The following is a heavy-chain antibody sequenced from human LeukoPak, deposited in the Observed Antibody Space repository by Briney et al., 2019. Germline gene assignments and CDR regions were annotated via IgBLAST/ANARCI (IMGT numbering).Heavy chain of an antibody. CDR1: GFTLSSYN. J-gene: IGHJ4*02. Sequence: GGSLRLSCAASGFTLSSYNMNWVRQAPGKGLEWVSSISISSTYIYYADSVKGRFTISRDNAKKSLYLQMNSLRAEDTAVYYCARDQGGSDPYYFDYWGQGTLVTVSS. D-gene: IGHD1-26*01. CDR2: ISISSTYI. CDR3: ARDQGGSDPYYFDY. V-gene: IGHV3-21*01.